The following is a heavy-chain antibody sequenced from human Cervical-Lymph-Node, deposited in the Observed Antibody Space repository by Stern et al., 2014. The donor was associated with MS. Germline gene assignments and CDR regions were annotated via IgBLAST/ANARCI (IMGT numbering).Heavy chain of an antibody. D-gene: IGHD2-15*01. CDR3: ARSPGRYCSGGSCYLDY. CDR2: ISSSSGYI. J-gene: IGHJ4*02. Sequence: EVHLVESGGGLVKPGGSLRLSCAASGFTFSSSSMHWVRQAPGQGLEWVSSISSSSGYIYYAASVKGRFTIYRDNAKNSLYLELDSLRAEDTAVYYCARSPGRYCSGGSCYLDYWGQGTLVTVSS. V-gene: IGHV3-21*01. CDR1: GFTFSSSS.